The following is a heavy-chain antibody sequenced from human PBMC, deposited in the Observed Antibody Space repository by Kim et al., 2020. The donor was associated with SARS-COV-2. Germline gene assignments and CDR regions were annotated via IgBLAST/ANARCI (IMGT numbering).Heavy chain of an antibody. D-gene: IGHD4-17*01. CDR2: INAGNGNT. CDR1: GYTFTSYA. J-gene: IGHJ6*02. CDR3: ARDFTVTDYYYYGMDV. V-gene: IGHV1-3*01. Sequence: ASVKVSCKASGYTFTSYAMHWVRQAPGQRLEWMGWINAGNGNTKYSQKFQGRVTITRDTSASTAYMELSSLRSEDTAVYYCARDFTVTDYYYYGMDVWGQGTTVTVSS.